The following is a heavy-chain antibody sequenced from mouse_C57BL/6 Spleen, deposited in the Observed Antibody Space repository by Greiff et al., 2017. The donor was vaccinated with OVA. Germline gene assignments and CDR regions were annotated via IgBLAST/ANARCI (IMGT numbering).Heavy chain of an antibody. CDR2: IYPRSGNT. D-gene: IGHD1-1*01. CDR1: GYTFTSYG. CDR3: ASITTVVEGYFDY. Sequence: QVHVKQSGAELARPGASVKLSCKASGYTFTSYGISWVKQRTGQGLEWIGEIYPRSGNTYYNEKFKGKATLTADKSSSTAYMELRSLTSEDSAVYFCASITTVVEGYFDYWGQGTTLTVSS. V-gene: IGHV1-81*01. J-gene: IGHJ2*01.